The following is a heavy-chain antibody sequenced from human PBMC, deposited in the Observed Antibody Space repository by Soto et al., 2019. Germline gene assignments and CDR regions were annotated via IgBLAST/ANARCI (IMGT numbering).Heavy chain of an antibody. J-gene: IGHJ4*02. D-gene: IGHD1-26*01. V-gene: IGHV4-31*03. Sequence: QVQLQESGPGLVKPSQTLSLTCTVSGGSISSGGYYWSWIRQHPGKGLEWIGYIYYSGSTYYNPSLKSRDTIAVDTSKNQFSLKLSSVTAADTAVYYCARDRGPWTNFDYWGQGTLVTVSS. CDR2: IYYSGST. CDR1: GGSISSGGYY. CDR3: ARDRGPWTNFDY.